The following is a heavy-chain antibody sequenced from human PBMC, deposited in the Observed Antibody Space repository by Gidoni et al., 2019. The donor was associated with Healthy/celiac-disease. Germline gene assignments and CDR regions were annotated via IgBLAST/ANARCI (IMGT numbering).Heavy chain of an antibody. CDR1: GGTFSSSA. Sequence: QVQLAQSGAEVKKPGSPVKVSCEASGGTFSSSAISWVRQAPGQGLEWMGGIIPIFGTANYAQKFQGRVTITADKSTSTAYMELSSLRSEDTAVYYCARELYCSSTSCYRYFDYWGQGTLVTVSS. CDR2: IIPIFGTA. CDR3: ARELYCSSTSCYRYFDY. J-gene: IGHJ4*02. V-gene: IGHV1-69*06. D-gene: IGHD2-2*01.